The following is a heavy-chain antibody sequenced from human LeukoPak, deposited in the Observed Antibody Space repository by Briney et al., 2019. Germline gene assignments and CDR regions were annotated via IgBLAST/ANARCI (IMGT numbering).Heavy chain of an antibody. CDR2: INPSGGST. Sequence: ASVKVPCKASGYTFTSYYMHWVRQAPGQGLEWMGIINPSGGSTSYAQKFQGRVTMTRDTSTSTVYMELSSLRSEDTAVYYCARGPGGYDYIGGSRYYYYMDVWGKGTTVTVSS. CDR1: GYTFTSYY. CDR3: ARGPGGYDYIGGSRYYYYMDV. J-gene: IGHJ6*03. V-gene: IGHV1-46*01. D-gene: IGHD5-12*01.